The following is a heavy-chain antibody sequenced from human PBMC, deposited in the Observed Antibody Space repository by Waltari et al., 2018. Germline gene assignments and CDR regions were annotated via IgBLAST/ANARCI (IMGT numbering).Heavy chain of an antibody. Sequence: QVQLQQWGAGLLKPSETLSLTCAVYGGSLSNYYWSWIRQPPGKGLEWIGEIDQRGRTKNNPSLRSHVIISLDTSKNQFSLRLRSGTAADTAIYFCARPMWCSSTTCSGPMDVWGQGTTATVSS. CDR1: GGSLSNYY. V-gene: IGHV4-34*01. CDR2: IDQRGRT. D-gene: IGHD2-2*01. J-gene: IGHJ6*02. CDR3: ARPMWCSSTTCSGPMDV.